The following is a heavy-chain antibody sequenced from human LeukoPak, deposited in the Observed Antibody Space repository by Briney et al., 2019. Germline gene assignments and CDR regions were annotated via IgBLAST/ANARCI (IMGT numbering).Heavy chain of an antibody. CDR2: MNPNSGNT. CDR3: ARALNYYDSSGSYY. J-gene: IGHJ4*02. D-gene: IGHD3-22*01. Sequence: ASVKVSCKASGYTFTSYDINWVRQATGQGLEWMGWMNPNSGNTGYAQKFQGRVTITRNTSISTAYMELSRLRSDDTAAYYCARALNYYDSSGSYYWGQGTLVTVSS. CDR1: GYTFTSYD. V-gene: IGHV1-8*03.